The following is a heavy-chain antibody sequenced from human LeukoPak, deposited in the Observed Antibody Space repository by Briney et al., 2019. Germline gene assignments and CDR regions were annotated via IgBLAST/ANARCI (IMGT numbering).Heavy chain of an antibody. CDR1: GFTFSSYA. J-gene: IGHJ5*02. D-gene: IGHD4-17*01. V-gene: IGHV3-74*01. CDR3: AKFHYGDYLWS. CDR2: INSDGSST. Sequence: GGSLRLSCAASGFTFSSYAMSWVRQAPGKGLVWVSRINSDGSSTNYADSVKGRFTISRDNAKNTLYLQMNSLRAEDTAVYYCAKFHYGDYLWSWGQGTLVTVSS.